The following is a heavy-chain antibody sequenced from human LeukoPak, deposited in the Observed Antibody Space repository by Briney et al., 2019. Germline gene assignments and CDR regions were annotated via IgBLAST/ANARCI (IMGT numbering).Heavy chain of an antibody. D-gene: IGHD3-3*01. V-gene: IGHV3-74*01. CDR1: GFTFSSYG. J-gene: IGHJ5*02. Sequence: SGGSLRLSCAASGFTFSSYGMHWVRQAPGKGLVWVSRIKGDGSVTVYADSVKGRFTISRDNAKNTLYLQMNSLRVEDTAVYYCARSDWFDPWGQGTLVTVSS. CDR2: IKGDGSVT. CDR3: ARSDWFDP.